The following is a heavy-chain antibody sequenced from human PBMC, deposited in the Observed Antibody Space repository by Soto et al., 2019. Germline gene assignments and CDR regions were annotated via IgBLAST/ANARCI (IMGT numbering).Heavy chain of an antibody. CDR2: IYPGDSDT. J-gene: IGHJ4*02. Sequence: GESLKISWKGSGYSFTSYWIGWVRQMPGKGLEWMGIIYPGDSDTRYSPSFQGQVTISADKSISTAYLQWSSLKASDTAMYYCARAPEYYYDSSGYPDYWGQGTLVTVSS. CDR1: GYSFTSYW. CDR3: ARAPEYYYDSSGYPDY. V-gene: IGHV5-51*01. D-gene: IGHD3-22*01.